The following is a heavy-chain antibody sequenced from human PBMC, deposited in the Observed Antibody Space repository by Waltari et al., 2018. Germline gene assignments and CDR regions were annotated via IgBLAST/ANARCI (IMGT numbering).Heavy chain of an antibody. CDR2: IYYSGST. CDR3: AREGYPMVVTSLDY. V-gene: IGHV4-39*07. D-gene: IGHD2-15*01. Sequence: QLQLQESGPGLVKPSETLSLTCTVPGGSISSSSYYWGWIRQPPGKGLEWIGSIYYSGSTYYNPSLKSRVTISVDTSKNQFSLKLSSVTAADTAVYYCAREGYPMVVTSLDYWGQGTLVTVSS. J-gene: IGHJ4*02. CDR1: GGSISSSSYY.